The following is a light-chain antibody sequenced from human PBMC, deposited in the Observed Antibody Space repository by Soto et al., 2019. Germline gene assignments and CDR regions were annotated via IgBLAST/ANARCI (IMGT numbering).Light chain of an antibody. CDR1: QSVLYSSNNKNY. CDR2: SAS. Sequence: DIVMTQSPDSLAVSLGERATINCKSSQSVLYSSNNKNYLAWYQQKPGQPPKLLIYSASTRESGVPGRFSGSGCGTDFTLTISSLQADDVAVYYCQQYYSTPPLAFGGGTKVEIK. CDR3: QQYYSTPPLA. V-gene: IGKV4-1*01. J-gene: IGKJ4*01.